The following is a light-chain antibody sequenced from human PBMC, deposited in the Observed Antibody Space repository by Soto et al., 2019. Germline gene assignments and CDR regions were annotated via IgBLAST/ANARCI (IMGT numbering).Light chain of an antibody. CDR3: QHYSYLPLLT. Sequence: EIVLSQYSASMSVSQGERATLSCRASQSGSSNVAWDQQKPGQAPMLLSYGASTRATGIPARVSGSGSGTEFTLTFISLQSEDFAVYYCQHYSYLPLLTFGGGTKV. J-gene: IGKJ4*01. CDR2: GAS. CDR1: QSGSSN. V-gene: IGKV3-15*01.